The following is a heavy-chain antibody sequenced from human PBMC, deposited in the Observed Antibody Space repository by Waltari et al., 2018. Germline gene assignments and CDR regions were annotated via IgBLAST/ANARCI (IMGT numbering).Heavy chain of an antibody. Sequence: QVQLVQSGAEVKKPGASVKVSCKVSGYTLTELSMHWFRQAPGKGLEWMGGFDPEDGETIYAQKFQGRVTMTEDTSTDTAYMELSSLRSEDTAVYYCATISSVGATTFYYYYGMDVWGQGTTVTVSS. D-gene: IGHD1-26*01. CDR2: FDPEDGET. V-gene: IGHV1-24*01. CDR3: ATISSVGATTFYYYYGMDV. J-gene: IGHJ6*02. CDR1: GYTLTELS.